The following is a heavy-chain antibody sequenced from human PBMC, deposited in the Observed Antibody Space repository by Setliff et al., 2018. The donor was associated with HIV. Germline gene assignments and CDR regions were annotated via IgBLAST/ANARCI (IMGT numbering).Heavy chain of an antibody. CDR1: GYSVSTDGVG. D-gene: IGHD3-22*01. Sequence: SGLAGEPTQTLTLTCTFSGYSVSTDGVGVGWIRQPPGKALEWLALIYWDDDKRFRPSLRTRLTISRDTSKNQVILTMTNMDPVDTATYFCAHTRGVSSGYYYNDAFDVWGQGTAVTVSS. CDR3: AHTRGVSSGYYYNDAFDV. J-gene: IGHJ3*01. CDR2: IYWDDDK. V-gene: IGHV2-5*02.